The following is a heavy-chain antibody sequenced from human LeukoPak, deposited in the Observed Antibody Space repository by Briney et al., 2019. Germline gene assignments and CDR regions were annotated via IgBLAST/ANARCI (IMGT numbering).Heavy chain of an antibody. CDR3: ARGEEGATAY. J-gene: IGHJ4*02. CDR1: GCTVSSNY. Sequence: GGSLRLSCAASGCTVSSNYMSWVRQAPGKGLEWVSVIYSGGSTYYADSVKGRFTISRDNSKNTLYLQMNSLRAEDTAVYYCARGEEGATAYWGQGTLVTVSS. D-gene: IGHD1-26*01. V-gene: IGHV3-66*02. CDR2: IYSGGST.